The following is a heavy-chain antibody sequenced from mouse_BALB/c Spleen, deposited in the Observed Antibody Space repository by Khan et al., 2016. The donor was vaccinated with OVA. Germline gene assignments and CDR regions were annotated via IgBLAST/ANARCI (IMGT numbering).Heavy chain of an antibody. J-gene: IGHJ2*01. CDR3: ARIYRSDFDY. D-gene: IGHD1-1*01. CDR2: INPHIGET. Sequence: VQLKQSGPELVKPGASVKISCKASGYSFTGYFMNWVMQSHGKSLEWIGRINPHIGETFYNQKFKGKATLTVDESSSTALMELRRLASEDSAVYYCARIYRSDFDYWGQGTTVTVSS. V-gene: IGHV1-20*02. CDR1: GYSFTGYF.